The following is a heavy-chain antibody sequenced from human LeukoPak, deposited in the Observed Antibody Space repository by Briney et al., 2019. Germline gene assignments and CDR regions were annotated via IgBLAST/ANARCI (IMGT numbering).Heavy chain of an antibody. CDR3: ARVNTYYYDSSGYYYDWFDP. Sequence: ASVKVSCKASGYTFTGYYMHWVRQAPGQGLEWMGWINPNSGGTNYAQKFQGRVTMTRDTSISTAYMELSRLRSDDTAVYYCARVNTYYYDSSGYYYDWFDPWGQGTLVTVSS. CDR2: INPNSGGT. D-gene: IGHD3-22*01. CDR1: GYTFTGYY. J-gene: IGHJ5*02. V-gene: IGHV1-2*02.